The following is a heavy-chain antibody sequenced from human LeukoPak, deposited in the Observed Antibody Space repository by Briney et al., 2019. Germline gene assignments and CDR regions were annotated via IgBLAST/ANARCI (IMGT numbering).Heavy chain of an antibody. J-gene: IGHJ4*02. CDR1: GFTVSSNY. CDR2: IYSGGST. Sequence: GGSLRLSCAASGFTVSSNYMSWVRQAPGKGLEWVSVIYSGGSTYYADSVKGRFTISRDNSKNTLYLQMNSLRAEDTAVYYCAKAPRSSWPLEYFDYWGQGTLVTVSS. D-gene: IGHD6-13*01. CDR3: AKAPRSSWPLEYFDY. V-gene: IGHV3-66*01.